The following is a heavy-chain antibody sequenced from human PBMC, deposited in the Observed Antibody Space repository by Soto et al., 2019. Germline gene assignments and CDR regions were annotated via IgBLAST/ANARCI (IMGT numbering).Heavy chain of an antibody. CDR2: INPNSGGT. CDR1: GYTFTGYY. V-gene: IGHV1-2*04. Sequence: ASVKVSCKASGYTFTGYYMHWVRQAPGQGLEWMGWINPNSGGTNYAQKFQGWVTMTRDTSISTAYMELSRLRSDDTAVYYCAREGELEGSGWYLGYWGQGTLVTVSS. J-gene: IGHJ4*02. CDR3: AREGELEGSGWYLGY. D-gene: IGHD6-19*01.